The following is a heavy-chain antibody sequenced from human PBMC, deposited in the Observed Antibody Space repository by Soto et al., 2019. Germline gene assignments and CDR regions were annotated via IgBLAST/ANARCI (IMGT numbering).Heavy chain of an antibody. Sequence: QVRLVQSGAEVKKTESSVKVSCEASGTTFSNFAIGWVRQAPGQGLEWMGGIILPFGTPNYAQKFQGRVTIXADXSMTTVYMELRGLRSGDTAVYYCVRGPDYEGYFDYWGQGTLVTVSS. CDR3: VRGPDYEGYFDY. J-gene: IGHJ4*02. CDR2: IILPFGTP. D-gene: IGHD3-22*01. CDR1: GTTFSNFA. V-gene: IGHV1-69*12.